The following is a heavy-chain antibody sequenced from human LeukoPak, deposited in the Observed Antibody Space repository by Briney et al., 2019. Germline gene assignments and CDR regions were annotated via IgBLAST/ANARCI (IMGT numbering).Heavy chain of an antibody. Sequence: GRSLRLSCAASGFTFSSYAMHWVRQAPGKGLEWVAVISYDGSNKYYADSVKGRFTISRDNSKNTLYLQMNSLRAEDTAVYYCAKNPERYFDWFGYFDYRGQGTLVTVSS. CDR2: ISYDGSNK. CDR1: GFTFSSYA. CDR3: AKNPERYFDWFGYFDY. V-gene: IGHV3-30*04. J-gene: IGHJ4*02. D-gene: IGHD3-9*01.